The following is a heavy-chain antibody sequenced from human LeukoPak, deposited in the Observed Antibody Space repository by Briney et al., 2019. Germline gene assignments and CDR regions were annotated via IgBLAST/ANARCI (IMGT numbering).Heavy chain of an antibody. CDR1: GGSFSGYY. V-gene: IGHV4-34*01. CDR3: ARVISGSSSWYKGGYYYYGMDV. J-gene: IGHJ6*02. D-gene: IGHD6-13*01. Sequence: SETLSLTCAVYGGSFSGYYWSWIRQPPGKGLEWIGEINHSGSTNYNPSLKSRVTISVDTSKNQFSLKLSSVTAADTAVYYCARVISGSSSWYKGGYYYYGMDVWGQGTTVTVSS. CDR2: INHSGST.